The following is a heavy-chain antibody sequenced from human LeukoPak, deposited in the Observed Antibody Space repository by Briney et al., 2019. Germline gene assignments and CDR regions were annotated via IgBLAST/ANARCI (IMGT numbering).Heavy chain of an antibody. CDR3: ARSEGDYDFWSGYYRYNWFDP. Sequence: SETLSLTCSVSGDSVDSGSYYWSWIRQPPGKGLEWIGYIYYSGSTNYNPSLKSRVTISVDTSKNQFSLKLSSVTAADTAVYYCARSEGDYDFWSGYYRYNWFDPWGQGTLVTVSS. D-gene: IGHD3-3*01. J-gene: IGHJ5*02. V-gene: IGHV4-61*01. CDR2: IYYSGST. CDR1: GDSVDSGSYY.